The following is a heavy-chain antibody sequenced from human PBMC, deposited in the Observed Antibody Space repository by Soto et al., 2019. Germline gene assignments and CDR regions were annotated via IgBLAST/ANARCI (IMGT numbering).Heavy chain of an antibody. Sequence: PSETLSLTCAVSGGSISSSSYYWGWIRQPPGKWLEWIGSIYYSGITYYNAALKSRVTISVDTSKNHSPLKLSSWPAADTAVYYCARQVRDGYNDAFDIWAQGTMVTVSS. D-gene: IGHD5-12*01. V-gene: IGHV4-39*01. CDR3: ARQVRDGYNDAFDI. CDR2: IYYSGIT. J-gene: IGHJ3*02. CDR1: GGSISSSSYY.